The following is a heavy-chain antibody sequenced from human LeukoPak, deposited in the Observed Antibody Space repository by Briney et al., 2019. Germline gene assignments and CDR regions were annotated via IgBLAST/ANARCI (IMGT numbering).Heavy chain of an antibody. D-gene: IGHD3-3*01. CDR3: ATEYYDFWSGYYRFDY. CDR2: ISSSSSYI. CDR1: GFTFSSYS. J-gene: IGHJ4*02. V-gene: IGHV3-21*01. Sequence: GGSLRLSCAASGFTFSSYSMNWVRQAPGKGLEWVSSISSSSSYIYYADSVKGRFTISRDNAKNSLYLQMNSLRAEDTAVYYCATEYYDFWSGYYRFDYWGQGTLVTVSS.